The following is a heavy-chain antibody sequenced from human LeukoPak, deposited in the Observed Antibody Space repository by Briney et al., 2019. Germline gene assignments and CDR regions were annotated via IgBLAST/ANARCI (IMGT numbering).Heavy chain of an antibody. CDR2: IYYSGST. V-gene: IGHV4-59*01. D-gene: IGHD3-10*01. CDR3: ARDSFDRDLNWFDP. J-gene: IGHJ5*02. Sequence: TSETLSLTCTVSGGSISSYYWSWIRQPPGKGLEWIGYIYYSGSTNYNPSLKSRVTISVDTSKNQFSLKLSSVTAADTAVYYCARDSFDRDLNWFDPWGQGTLVTVSS. CDR1: GGSISSYY.